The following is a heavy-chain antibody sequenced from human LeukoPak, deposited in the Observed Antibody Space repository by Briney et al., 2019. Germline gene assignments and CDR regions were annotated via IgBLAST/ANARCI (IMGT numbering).Heavy chain of an antibody. CDR3: ARAYINKYSSSWYGVGGSRYFDY. D-gene: IGHD6-13*01. CDR2: IYYSGST. V-gene: IGHV4-39*07. CDR1: GGSISSSSDY. Sequence: SETLSLTCTVSGGSISSSSDYWGWIRQPPGKGLEWIGSIYYSGSTYYNPSLKSRVTISVDTSKNQFSLKLSSVTAADTAVYYCARAYINKYSSSWYGVGGSRYFDYWGQGTLFTVSS. J-gene: IGHJ4*02.